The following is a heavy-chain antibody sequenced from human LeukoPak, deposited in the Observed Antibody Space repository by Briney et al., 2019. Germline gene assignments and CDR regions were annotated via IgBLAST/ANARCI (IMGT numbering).Heavy chain of an antibody. CDR1: GFTVSSNY. Sequence: GGSLRLSCAASGFTVSSNYMSWVRQAPGKGLEWVSVIYSGGSTYYADSVKGRFTISRDNSKNTLYLQMNSLRAEDTAVYYCARFRTEEAFDIWGQGTMVTVSS. D-gene: IGHD3/OR15-3a*01. CDR2: IYSGGST. V-gene: IGHV3-66*01. CDR3: ARFRTEEAFDI. J-gene: IGHJ3*02.